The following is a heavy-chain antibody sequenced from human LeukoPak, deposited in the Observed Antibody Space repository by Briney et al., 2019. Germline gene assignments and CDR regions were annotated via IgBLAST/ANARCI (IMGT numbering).Heavy chain of an antibody. CDR3: ARQGATVYYDFWSGYQPFDY. CDR2: IYYSGST. J-gene: IGHJ4*02. CDR1: GGSISSGSYY. D-gene: IGHD3-3*01. V-gene: IGHV4-39*01. Sequence: SETLSLTCTVSGGSISSGSYYWGWIRQPPGKGLEWIGSIYYSGSTYYNPSLKSRVTISVDTSKNQFSLKLSSVTAADTAVYYCARQGATVYYDFWSGYQPFDYWGQGTLVTVSS.